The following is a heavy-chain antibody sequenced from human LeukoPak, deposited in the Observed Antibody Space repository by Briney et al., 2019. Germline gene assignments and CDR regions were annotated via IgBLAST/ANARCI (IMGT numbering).Heavy chain of an antibody. J-gene: IGHJ4*02. V-gene: IGHV1-2*02. D-gene: IGHD5-12*01. CDR2: INPNSGGT. Sequence: ASVKVSCKASGYTFTGYYMHWVRQAPGQGLEWMGWINPNSGGTNYAQKFQGRVTMTRDTFISTAYMELSRLRSDDTAVYYCARAPSGYDVLDYWGQGTLVTVSS. CDR1: GYTFTGYY. CDR3: ARAPSGYDVLDY.